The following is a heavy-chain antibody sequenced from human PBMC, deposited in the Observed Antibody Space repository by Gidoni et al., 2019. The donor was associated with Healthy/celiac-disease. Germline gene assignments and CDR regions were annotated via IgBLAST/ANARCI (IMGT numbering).Heavy chain of an antibody. J-gene: IGHJ3*02. CDR2: INPNSGGT. CDR3: ARALSRSYGDYSEDAFDI. D-gene: IGHD4-17*01. V-gene: IGHV1-2*05. Sequence: QVQLVQSGAEVKKPGASVKVSCKASGYTFTGYYMHWVRQAPGQGLEWMGRINPNSGGTNYAQKFQGRVTMTRDTSISTAYMELSRLRSDDTVVYYCARALSRSYGDYSEDAFDIWGQGTMVTVSS. CDR1: GYTFTGYY.